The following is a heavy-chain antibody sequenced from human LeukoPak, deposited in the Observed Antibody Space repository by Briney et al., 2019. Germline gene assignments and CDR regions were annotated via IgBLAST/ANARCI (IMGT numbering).Heavy chain of an antibody. D-gene: IGHD2-2*02. CDR3: ARDERYCSSTSCYTLGDY. V-gene: IGHV1-2*02. J-gene: IGHJ4*02. CDR1: GYTFTGYY. CDR2: INPNSGGT. Sequence: ASVKVSCKASGYTFTGYYMHWVRQAPGQGLEWMGWINPNSGGTNYAQKFQGRVTMTRDTSISTAYMELSRLRSDDTAVYYCARDERYCSSTSCYTLGDYWGQGTLVTVSS.